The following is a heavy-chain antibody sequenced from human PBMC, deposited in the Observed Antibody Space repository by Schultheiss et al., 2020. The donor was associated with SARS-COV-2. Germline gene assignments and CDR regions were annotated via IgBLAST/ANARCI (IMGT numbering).Heavy chain of an antibody. CDR3: ARAGTVTLFDY. J-gene: IGHJ4*02. V-gene: IGHV4-30-4*01. CDR2: IYYSGST. D-gene: IGHD4-17*01. Sequence: SETLSLTCTVSGGSISIGDYYWSWIRQPPGKGLEWIGYIYYSGSTYYNPSLKSRVTISVDTSKNQFSLKLSSVTAADTAVYYCARAGTVTLFDYWGQGTLVTVSS. CDR1: GGSISIGDYY.